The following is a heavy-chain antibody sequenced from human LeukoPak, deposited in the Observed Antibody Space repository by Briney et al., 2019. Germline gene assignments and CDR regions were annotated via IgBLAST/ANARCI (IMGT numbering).Heavy chain of an antibody. CDR2: INHSGST. V-gene: IGHV4-34*01. D-gene: IGHD3-22*01. CDR1: GGSFSGYY. Sequence: SETLSLTCAVYGGSFSGYYWSWIRQPPGKGLEWIGEINHSGSTNYNPSLKSRVTISVDTSKNQFSLKLSSVTAADTAVYYCARAGYHDSSGLDYWGQGTLVTVSS. CDR3: ARAGYHDSSGLDY. J-gene: IGHJ4*02.